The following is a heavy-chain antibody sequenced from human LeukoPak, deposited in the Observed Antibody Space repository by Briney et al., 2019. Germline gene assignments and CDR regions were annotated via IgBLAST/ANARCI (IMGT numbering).Heavy chain of an antibody. CDR1: GFSFSGYY. D-gene: IGHD4-23*01. Sequence: PRGSLRLSCAASGFSFSGYYMSRIRQAPGKELEWVAYISDSGSYTNHADSVRGRFTISRDNAKKSLFLQMINLRADDTAVYFCARTVGRGPGGHFDYWGQGALVTVSS. CDR2: ISDSGSYT. V-gene: IGHV3-11*03. CDR3: ARTVGRGPGGHFDY. J-gene: IGHJ4*02.